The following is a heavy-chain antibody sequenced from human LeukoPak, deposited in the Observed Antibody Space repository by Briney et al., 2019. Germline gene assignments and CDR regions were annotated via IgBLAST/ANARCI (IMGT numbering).Heavy chain of an antibody. J-gene: IGHJ4*02. V-gene: IGHV3-23*01. CDR2: ISGSGGNT. CDR1: RFTFSSSA. Sequence: GGSLRLSCAASRFTFSSSAMSWVRQAPGKGLEWVSAISGSGGNTYYADSVKGRFPISRDNSKTTPYLQMNSLRAEDTAVYYCAKDLAPRSYWGQGTLVTVSS. CDR3: AKDLAPRSY.